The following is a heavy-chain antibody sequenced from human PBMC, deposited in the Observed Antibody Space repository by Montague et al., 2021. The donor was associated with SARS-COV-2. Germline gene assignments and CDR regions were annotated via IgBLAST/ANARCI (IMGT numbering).Heavy chain of an antibody. CDR2: ISSSGVTI. CDR3: ARLRGYDYGHLYYYYMDV. D-gene: IGHD5-12*01. Sequence: SLRLSCAASGFTFSSYEMNWVRQAPGKGLEWVSYISSSGVTIYYADSVKGRFTISRDYAKNSLYLQMNSLRAEDTAVYYCARLRGYDYGHLYYYYMDVWGKGTTVTVSS. J-gene: IGHJ6*03. V-gene: IGHV3-48*03. CDR1: GFTFSSYE.